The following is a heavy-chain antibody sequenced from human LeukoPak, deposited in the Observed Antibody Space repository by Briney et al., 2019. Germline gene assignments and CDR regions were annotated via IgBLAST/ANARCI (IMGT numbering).Heavy chain of an antibody. J-gene: IGHJ4*02. CDR3: ARPPIYDILTGRSIDY. Sequence: GASVKVSCKASGYTFTGYYMHWVRQAPGQGLEWMGWINPNSGGTNYAQKFQGRVTMTRDTSISTAYMELSRLRSDDTAVYYCARPPIYDILTGRSIDYWGQGTLVTVSS. V-gene: IGHV1-2*02. CDR2: INPNSGGT. CDR1: GYTFTGYY. D-gene: IGHD3-9*01.